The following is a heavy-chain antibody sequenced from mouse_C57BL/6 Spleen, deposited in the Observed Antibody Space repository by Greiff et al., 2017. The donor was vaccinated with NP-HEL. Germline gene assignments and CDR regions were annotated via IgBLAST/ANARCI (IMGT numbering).Heavy chain of an antibody. J-gene: IGHJ1*03. D-gene: IGHD1-1*01. CDR3: ARGTTWYYGSKGFFDV. V-gene: IGHV1-42*01. CDR1: GFSFTGYY. CDR2: INPSTGGT. Sequence: VQLQQSGPELVKPGASVKISCKASGFSFTGYYMNWVKQSPEKSLEWIGEINPSTGGTTYNQKFKAKATLTVDKSSSTAYMQLKSLTSEDSAVYYCARGTTWYYGSKGFFDVWGTGTTVTVSS.